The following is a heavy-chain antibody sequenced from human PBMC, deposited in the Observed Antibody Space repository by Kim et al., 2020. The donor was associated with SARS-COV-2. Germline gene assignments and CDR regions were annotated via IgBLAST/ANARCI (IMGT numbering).Heavy chain of an antibody. CDR3: ASGALMYCYYGMDV. Sequence: GGSLRLSCAASGFTVSSNYMSWVRQAPGKGLEWVSVIYSGGSTYYADSVKGRFTISRDNSKNTLYLQMNSLRAEDTAVYYCASGALMYCYYGMDVWGQGTTVPVSS. CDR2: IYSGGST. D-gene: IGHD3-10*01. J-gene: IGHJ6*02. CDR1: GFTVSSNY. V-gene: IGHV3-53*01.